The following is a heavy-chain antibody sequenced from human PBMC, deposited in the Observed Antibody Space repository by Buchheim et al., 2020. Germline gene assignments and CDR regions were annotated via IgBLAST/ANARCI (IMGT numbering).Heavy chain of an antibody. D-gene: IGHD1-7*01. CDR1: GYTFTSYY. V-gene: IGHV1-46*01. Sequence: QVQLVQSGAEVKKPGASVQVSCKASGYTFTSYYIHWVRQAPGQGLEWMGIINPSDGYTTYTQQFQGRVTMTRDTSANTVYMELSSPRSEDTAVYYCARGITGTRGGFDYWGQGTL. CDR2: INPSDGYT. CDR3: ARGITGTRGGFDY. J-gene: IGHJ4*02.